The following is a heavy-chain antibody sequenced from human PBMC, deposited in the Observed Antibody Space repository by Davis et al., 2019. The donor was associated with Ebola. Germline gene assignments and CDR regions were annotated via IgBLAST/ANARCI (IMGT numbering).Heavy chain of an antibody. Sequence: GESLKISCAASGFTFSIYTMNWVRQAPGKGLEWVSSISSSNTYMYYADSVRGRFTISRDTAKNSLYLQMNSLRAEDTAVYYCARDGWGDYYGLDVWGQGTTVTVSS. D-gene: IGHD3-10*01. CDR2: ISSSNTYM. CDR3: ARDGWGDYYGLDV. V-gene: IGHV3-21*01. CDR1: GFTFSIYT. J-gene: IGHJ6*02.